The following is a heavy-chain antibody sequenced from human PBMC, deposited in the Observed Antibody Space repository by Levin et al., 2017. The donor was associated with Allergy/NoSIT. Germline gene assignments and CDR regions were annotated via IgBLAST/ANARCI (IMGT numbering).Heavy chain of an antibody. V-gene: IGHV4-39*01. CDR1: GGSISSSSYY. Sequence: GSLRLSCTVAGGSISSSSYYWGWIRRPPGRGLEWIGSIHFSGITYYNPSLKSRVTMSVETSKKHFSLKLSSVTAAETAVYYCARHNGGRGITTIRGVIGYWGQGFLVTVSS. J-gene: IGHJ4*02. CDR3: ARHNGGRGITTIRGVIGY. CDR2: IHFSGIT. D-gene: IGHD3-10*01.